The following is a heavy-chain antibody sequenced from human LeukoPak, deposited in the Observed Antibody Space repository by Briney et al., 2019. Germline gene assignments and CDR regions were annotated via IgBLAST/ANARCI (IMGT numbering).Heavy chain of an antibody. CDR1: GFTFSVYP. J-gene: IGHJ5*02. Sequence: GGSLRLSCAASGFTFSVYPMSGVRQAPGKAREWLSDISGGSGGIPYYADAVTRHFTVSRDNSKHTVDLQMNNLRAEDTAIYVCAKDHANTPVVTTWGQGILVSVSS. CDR3: AKDHANTPVVTT. V-gene: IGHV3-23*01. CDR2: ISGGSGGIP. D-gene: IGHD2-21*02.